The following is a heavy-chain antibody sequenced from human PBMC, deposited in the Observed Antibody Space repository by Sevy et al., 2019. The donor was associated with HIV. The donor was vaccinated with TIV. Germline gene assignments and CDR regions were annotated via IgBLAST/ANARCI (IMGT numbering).Heavy chain of an antibody. J-gene: IGHJ4*02. CDR3: AKAAVTGPLDV. V-gene: IGHV3-23*01. D-gene: IGHD6-19*01. Sequence: GGSPRLSCAASGFTFSSYAMSWVRQAPGKGLQWVSTISGSGGDTYYADSVKGRFTISRDNSKNTLYLQMNSLRAEDTALYYCAKAAVTGPLDVWGQGTLVTVSS. CDR1: GFTFSSYA. CDR2: ISGSGGDT.